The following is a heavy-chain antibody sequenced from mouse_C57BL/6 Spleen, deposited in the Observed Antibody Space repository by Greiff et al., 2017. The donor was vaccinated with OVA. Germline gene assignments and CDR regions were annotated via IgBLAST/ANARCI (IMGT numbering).Heavy chain of an antibody. J-gene: IGHJ4*01. CDR2: IYPGDGDT. CDR1: GYAFSSSW. V-gene: IGHV1-82*01. D-gene: IGHD1-1*01. CDR3: ARDKYGSSYGAMDY. Sequence: VQLQESGPELVKPGASVKISCKASGYAFSSSWMNWVKQRPGKGLEWIGRIYPGDGDTNYNGKFKGKATLTADKSSSTAYMQRSSLTSEDSAVYVCARDKYGSSYGAMDYWGQGTSVTVSS.